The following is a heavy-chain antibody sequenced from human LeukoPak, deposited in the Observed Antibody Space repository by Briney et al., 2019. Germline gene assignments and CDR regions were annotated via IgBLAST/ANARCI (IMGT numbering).Heavy chain of an antibody. V-gene: IGHV1-2*02. CDR2: INPNSGGT. D-gene: IGHD1-26*01. J-gene: IGHJ3*02. CDR1: GYTFTSYG. Sequence: ASVKVSCKASGYTFTSYGISWVRQAPGQGLEWMGWINPNSGGTNYAQKFQGRVTMTRDTSISTAYMELSRLRSDDTAVYYCARGVRSYFDAFDIWGQGTMVTVSS. CDR3: ARGVRSYFDAFDI.